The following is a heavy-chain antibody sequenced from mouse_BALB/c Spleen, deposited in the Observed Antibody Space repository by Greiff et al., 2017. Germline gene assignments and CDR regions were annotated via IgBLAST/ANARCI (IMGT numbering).Heavy chain of an antibody. V-gene: IGHV3-2*02. CDR3: ARGPFYAMDF. J-gene: IGHJ4*01. Sequence: EVKVEESGPGLVKPSQSLSLTCTVTGYSITSDYAWNWIRQFPGNKLEWMGYISYSGSTSYNPSLKSRISITRDTSKNQFFLQLNSVTTEDTATYYCARGPFYAMDFWGQGTSVTVSS. CDR1: GYSITSDYA. CDR2: ISYSGST.